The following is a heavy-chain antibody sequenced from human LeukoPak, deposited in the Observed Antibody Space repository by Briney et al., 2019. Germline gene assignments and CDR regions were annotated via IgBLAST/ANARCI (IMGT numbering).Heavy chain of an antibody. CDR3: ARAGIAARHHYFDY. V-gene: IGHV4-34*01. CDR2: INHSGST. D-gene: IGHD6-6*01. J-gene: IGHJ4*02. CDR1: GGSFSGYY. Sequence: SETLSLTCAVYGGSFSGYYWSWIRQPPGKGLEWIGEINHSGSTNYNPSLKSRVTISVDTSKNQFSLKLSSVTAADTAVYYCARAGIAARHHYFDYWGQGTLATVSS.